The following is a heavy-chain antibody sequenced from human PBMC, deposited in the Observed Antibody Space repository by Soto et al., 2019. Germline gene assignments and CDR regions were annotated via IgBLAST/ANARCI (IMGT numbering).Heavy chain of an antibody. CDR3: ARYCSGGSCYSGGYYYYYMDV. CDR2: IIPILGIA. V-gene: IGHV1-69*02. D-gene: IGHD2-15*01. CDR1: GGTFSSYN. Sequence: SVKVSCKASGGTFSSYNISWVRQAPGQGLEWNVRIIPILGIANYAQKFQGRVTITADKSTSTAYMELSSLRSEDTAVYYCARYCSGGSCYSGGYYYYYMDVWGKGTTVTVSS. J-gene: IGHJ6*03.